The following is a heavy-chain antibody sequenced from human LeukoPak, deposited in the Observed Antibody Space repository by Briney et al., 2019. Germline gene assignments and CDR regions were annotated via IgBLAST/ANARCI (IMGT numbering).Heavy chain of an antibody. Sequence: GASVKVSCKASGYTFTGYYMHWVRQAPGQGLEWMGWINPNSGGTNYAQKFQGRVTMTRDTSICTAYMELSRLRSDDTAAYYCARAYDFWSGYHLYWGQGTLVTVSS. J-gene: IGHJ4*02. D-gene: IGHD3-3*01. CDR3: ARAYDFWSGYHLY. CDR1: GYTFTGYY. V-gene: IGHV1-2*02. CDR2: INPNSGGT.